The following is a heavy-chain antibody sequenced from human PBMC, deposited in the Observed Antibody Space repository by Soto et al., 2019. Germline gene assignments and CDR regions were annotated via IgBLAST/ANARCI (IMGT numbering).Heavy chain of an antibody. V-gene: IGHV3-30*18. CDR2: ISYDGRNK. CDR1: GFTFSSYG. Sequence: GGSLRLSCAASGFTFSSYGMHWVRQAPGKGLEWVAVISYDGRNKYYADAVKGRFTISRDNSKNTLYLQMSSLRAEDTAVYYCVKDGSSGWPYFYDMDVWGQGTAVTVSS. CDR3: VKDGSSGWPYFYDMDV. J-gene: IGHJ6*02. D-gene: IGHD6-19*01.